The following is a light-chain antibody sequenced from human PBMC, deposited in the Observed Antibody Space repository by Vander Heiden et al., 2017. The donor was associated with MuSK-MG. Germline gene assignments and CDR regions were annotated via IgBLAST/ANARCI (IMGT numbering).Light chain of an antibody. CDR3: QQSDSTPKT. V-gene: IGKV1-39*01. CDR2: AAS. Sequence: DIQMTQSPSSLSASVGDRVTIICRASQSIITYLNWYQQKPGKAPNLLIYAASNLRSGVPSRFSGSGSGTDFTLTITRLQPEDFTTYFCQQSDSTPKTFGQGTKVEIK. CDR1: QSIITY. J-gene: IGKJ1*01.